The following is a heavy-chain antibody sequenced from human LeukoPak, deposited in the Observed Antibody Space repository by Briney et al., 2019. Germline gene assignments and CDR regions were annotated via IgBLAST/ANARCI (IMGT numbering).Heavy chain of an antibody. J-gene: IGHJ5*02. CDR1: GGSFSGYY. D-gene: IGHD3-10*01. V-gene: IGHV4-34*01. CDR3: ARLPYYYGSGSRLDNWFDP. Sequence: PSETLSLTCAVYGGSFSGYYWSWIRQPPGKGLEWIGEINHSGSTNYNPSLKSRVTISVDTSKNQFSLKLSSVTAADTAVYYCARLPYYYGSGSRLDNWFDPWGQGTLVTVSS. CDR2: INHSGST.